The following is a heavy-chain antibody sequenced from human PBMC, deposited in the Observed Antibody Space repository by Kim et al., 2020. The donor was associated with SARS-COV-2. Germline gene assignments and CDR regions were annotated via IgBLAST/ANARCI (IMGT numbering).Heavy chain of an antibody. D-gene: IGHD1-1*01. CDR1: GDSVSSSNW. V-gene: IGHV4-4*02. J-gene: IGHJ6*02. CDR3: VRGEGTGPYYYGMDV. CDR2: IYHSGST. Sequence: SETLSLTCAVSGDSVSSSNWWNWVRQSPGKGLEWIGEIYHSGSTNYNPSLKSRVTMSVDKSKNQFSLKMNSVTAADTAVYYCVRGEGTGPYYYGMDVWG.